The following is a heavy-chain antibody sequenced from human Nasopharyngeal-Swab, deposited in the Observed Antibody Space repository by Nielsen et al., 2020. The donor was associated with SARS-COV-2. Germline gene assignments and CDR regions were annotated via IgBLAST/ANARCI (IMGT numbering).Heavy chain of an antibody. J-gene: IGHJ4*02. V-gene: IGHV4-39*01. D-gene: IGHD2-21*01. Sequence: ESLKISCTVSGGSISSTSYYWGWIRQPPGKGLEWIGSDYYTGSTYYNPSLKSRVSISVDTSKNQFSLKVSSVTAADTAVYYCARRRIANGDFDFWGQGTLVTVSS. CDR2: DYYTGST. CDR1: GGSISSTSYY. CDR3: ARRRIANGDFDF.